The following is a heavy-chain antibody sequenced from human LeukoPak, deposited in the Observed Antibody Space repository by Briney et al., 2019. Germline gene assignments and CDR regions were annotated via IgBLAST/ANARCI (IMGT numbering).Heavy chain of an antibody. CDR3: ARVRANWYEDY. V-gene: IGHV3-7*01. CDR1: TLTFSTYW. D-gene: IGHD6-13*01. CDR2: INQDGSVK. J-gene: IGHJ4*02. Sequence: GGSLRLSCAASTLTFSTYWMTWVRQTPGKGLEFVANINQDGSVKNYVGSVKGRFTISRDNAKNSLYLQMISLRAEDTAVYYCARVRANWYEDYWGQGTLVTVSS.